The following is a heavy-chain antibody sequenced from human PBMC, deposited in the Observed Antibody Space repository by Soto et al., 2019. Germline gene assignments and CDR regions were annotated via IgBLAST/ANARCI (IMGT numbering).Heavy chain of an antibody. CDR3: ARTLIAAAGTRASLFDY. Sequence: SETLSLTCTVYGGSFSGYYWTWIRQPPGTGLEWIGEINHSGSTNYNPSLKSRVTISVDTSKNQFSLKLSSVTAADTAVYYCARTLIAAAGTRASLFDYWGQGTLVTVSS. CDR1: GGSFSGYY. CDR2: INHSGST. D-gene: IGHD6-13*01. J-gene: IGHJ4*02. V-gene: IGHV4-34*01.